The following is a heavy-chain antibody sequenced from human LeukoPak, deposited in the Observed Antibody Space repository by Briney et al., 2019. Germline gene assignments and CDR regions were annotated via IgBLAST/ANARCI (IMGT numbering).Heavy chain of an antibody. CDR2: IYYSGST. V-gene: IGHV4-31*03. J-gene: IGHJ4*02. Sequence: SETLSLTCTVSGGSISSGGYYWSWIRQQPGKGLEWIGYIYYSGSTYYNPSLKSRVTISVDTSKNQFSLKLSSVTAADTAVYYCARLKGRDKEGRHFDYWGQGTLVTVSS. D-gene: IGHD2-15*01. CDR1: GGSISSGGYY. CDR3: ARLKGRDKEGRHFDY.